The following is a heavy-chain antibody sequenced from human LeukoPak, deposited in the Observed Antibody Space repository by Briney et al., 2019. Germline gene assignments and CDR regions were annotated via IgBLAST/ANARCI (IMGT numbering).Heavy chain of an antibody. D-gene: IGHD3-10*01. J-gene: IGHJ4*02. V-gene: IGHV3-48*03. CDR2: ISSVGTTV. CDR3: ARDRGFGEPDY. Sequence: SGGSLRLSCAASGFNFSSYEMNWVRQAPGKGLEWVSYISSVGTTVYYADLVKGRFTISRDNARNSLHLQLNSLRVEDTAVYYCARDRGFGEPDYWGQGTLVTVSS. CDR1: GFNFSSYE.